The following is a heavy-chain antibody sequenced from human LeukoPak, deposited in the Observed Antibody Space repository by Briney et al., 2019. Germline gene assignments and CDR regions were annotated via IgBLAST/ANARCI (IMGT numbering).Heavy chain of an antibody. CDR2: ICGSGGST. Sequence: PGGSLSLSRAASGFTLSSYAMSWVRPAPGKGLEWVSAICGSGGSTYYADSVKGRFTISRDDSKNTLYLQMNSLRAEDTAVYYCAKGGGYCSSTSCPSWTYGMDVWGKGTTVTVSS. CDR3: AKGGGYCSSTSCPSWTYGMDV. J-gene: IGHJ6*04. CDR1: GFTLSSYA. D-gene: IGHD2-2*01. V-gene: IGHV3-23*01.